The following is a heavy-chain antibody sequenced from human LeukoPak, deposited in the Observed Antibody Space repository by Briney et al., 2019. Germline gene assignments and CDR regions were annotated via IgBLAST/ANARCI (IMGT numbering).Heavy chain of an antibody. Sequence: GASVTVSCKAFKYTFSGYYMHWVRQAPGQGLEWMGWINPNSGVTNYAQKFQGRVTTTRDTSISTAYMELIGLRSDDTAVYYCARSMGYRDIVATIGPDYWGQGTLVTVSS. CDR1: KYTFSGYY. D-gene: IGHD5-12*01. CDR2: INPNSGVT. CDR3: ARSMGYRDIVATIGPDY. V-gene: IGHV1-2*02. J-gene: IGHJ4*02.